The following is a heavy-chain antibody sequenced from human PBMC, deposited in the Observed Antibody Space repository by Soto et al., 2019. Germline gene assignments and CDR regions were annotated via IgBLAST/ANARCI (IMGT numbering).Heavy chain of an antibody. V-gene: IGHV3-30*18. CDR1: GFTFSYG. Sequence: VQLLESGGGLIQPGGSLRLSCADSGFTFSYGIHWLRQAPGKGLEWVAYISYDSSNKFYGDSVKGRFTISRDNSKNTQFLQMNSLRAEDTAVYYCAKLVIGYCSGNTCDDYWGQGTLGAVSS. CDR3: AKLVIGYCSGNTCDDY. CDR2: ISYDSSNK. D-gene: IGHD2-15*01. J-gene: IGHJ4*02.